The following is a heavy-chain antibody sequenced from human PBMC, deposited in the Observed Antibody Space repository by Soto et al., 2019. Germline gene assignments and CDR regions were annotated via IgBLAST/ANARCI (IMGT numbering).Heavy chain of an antibody. CDR2: IYYSGST. Sequence: QVQLQESGPGLVKPSETLSLTCTVSGGSISSNYWSRIRQPPGKGLEWIAYIYYSGSTKYNPSLKSRVTTAVDTSKNQSALKLSSVTAADTAVYYCVNGGCSGGSCYPWSSWFDPWGQGTLVTVSS. D-gene: IGHD2-15*01. J-gene: IGHJ5*02. CDR3: VNGGCSGGSCYPWSSWFDP. V-gene: IGHV4-59*08. CDR1: GGSISSNY.